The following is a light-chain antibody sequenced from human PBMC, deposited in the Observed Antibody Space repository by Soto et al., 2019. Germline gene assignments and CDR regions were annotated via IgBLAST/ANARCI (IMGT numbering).Light chain of an antibody. CDR2: GAS. J-gene: IGKJ1*01. CDR1: QTINNN. Sequence: VMTQAPATLSVSPGERATLSCRASQTINNNVAWYQLKDGQVPRLVIYGASTRATGIPARFSGSGSGTEFTLAISSLQPDDFATYYCQHYNSYSEAFGQGTKVDIK. V-gene: IGKV3-15*01. CDR3: QHYNSYSEA.